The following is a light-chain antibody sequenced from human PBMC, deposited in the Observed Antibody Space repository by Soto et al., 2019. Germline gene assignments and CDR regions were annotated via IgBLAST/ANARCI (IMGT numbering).Light chain of an antibody. CDR1: QSVTSSY. CDR3: QQYGTSPPYT. Sequence: EIVLTQSPGTLSLSPGDRATLSCRASQSVTSSYLAWYQQKPGQAPRLLIYCASSRATGIPDRFSGSGSGTDFTLTISRLEPEDFAVYYCQQYGTSPPYTFGQGTKLEVK. CDR2: CAS. J-gene: IGKJ2*01. V-gene: IGKV3-20*01.